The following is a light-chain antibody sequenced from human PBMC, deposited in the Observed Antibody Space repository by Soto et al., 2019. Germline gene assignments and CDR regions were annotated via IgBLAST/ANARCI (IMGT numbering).Light chain of an antibody. J-gene: IGKJ2*01. CDR1: QSVSSN. Sequence: IVMTQSPATLSVLPGERVTLSCRASQSVSSNLAWYQQKPGQAPRLLIYGASTRATAIPARFSGSGSGTEFTLAISSLQSEDFAVYYCEQYNGWPPYTFGQGTRLEL. V-gene: IGKV3-15*01. CDR2: GAS. CDR3: EQYNGWPPYT.